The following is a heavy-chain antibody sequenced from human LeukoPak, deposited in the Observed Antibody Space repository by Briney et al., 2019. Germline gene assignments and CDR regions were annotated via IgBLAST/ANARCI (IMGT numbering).Heavy chain of an antibody. Sequence: GGSLRLSCAASGFTFSTYGMHWVRQAPGKGLEWVAFIRYDGSNKYYADSVKGRLTISRDSSKNTLYLQMNSLRAEDTAVYYCARDQRGDYYDSSGYYYWYFDLWGRGTLVTVSS. J-gene: IGHJ2*01. D-gene: IGHD3-22*01. CDR1: GFTFSTYG. CDR3: ARDQRGDYYDSSGYYYWYFDL. CDR2: IRYDGSNK. V-gene: IGHV3-30*02.